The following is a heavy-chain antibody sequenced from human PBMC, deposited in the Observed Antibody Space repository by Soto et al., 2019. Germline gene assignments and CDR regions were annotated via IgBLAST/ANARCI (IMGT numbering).Heavy chain of an antibody. J-gene: IGHJ4*02. V-gene: IGHV3-33*01. Sequence: QEQLVESGGGVVQPGMSLTLSCAASGFTFSNYGMHWVRQAPGKRLEWVAFIRYDGRTKYYGDSLKGRLTISRDNSKNTVYLQMSSLRAEDTAIYYCARDWGGPTRTGTVAPDYWGQGTLVTVSS. CDR1: GFTFSNYG. CDR3: ARDWGGPTRTGTVAPDY. D-gene: IGHD2-21*01. CDR2: IRYDGRTK.